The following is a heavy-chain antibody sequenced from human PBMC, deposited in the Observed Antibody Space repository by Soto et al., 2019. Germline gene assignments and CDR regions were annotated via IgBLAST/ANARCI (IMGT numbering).Heavy chain of an antibody. J-gene: IGHJ4*02. CDR3: ARVKSITMVRGVIDY. V-gene: IGHV3-21*01. D-gene: IGHD3-10*01. CDR1: GFTFSSYS. CDR2: ISSSSSYI. Sequence: EVQLVESGGGLVKPGGSLRLSCAASGFTFSSYSMNWVRQAPGKGLEWVSSISSSSSYIYYADSVKGRFTISRDNAKNSLYLQMNSLRAEDTAVYCCARVKSITMVRGVIDYWGQGTLVTVSS.